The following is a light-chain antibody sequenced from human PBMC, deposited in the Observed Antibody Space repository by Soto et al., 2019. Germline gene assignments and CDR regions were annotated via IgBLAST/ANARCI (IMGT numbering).Light chain of an antibody. V-gene: IGLV2-14*01. CDR2: EVT. Sequence: QSALTQPASVSGSPGQSISISCTGTSSDVGIYDYVSWYQHHPGKAPKLMVYEVTNRPSGVSNRFSGSKSGNTASLTISGLQAEDEADYYCAAWDDNLNGVVFGGGTKVTVL. CDR3: AAWDDNLNGVV. J-gene: IGLJ2*01. CDR1: SSDVGIYDY.